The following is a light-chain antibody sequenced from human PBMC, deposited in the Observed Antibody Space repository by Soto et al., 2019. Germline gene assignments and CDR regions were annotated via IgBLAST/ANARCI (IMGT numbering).Light chain of an antibody. CDR3: SSYAGGGTFVL. CDR1: SSDVGSYNF. V-gene: IGLV2-23*02. CDR2: DVY. J-gene: IGLJ2*01. Sequence: QSVLTQPRSVSGSPGQSITISSTGTSSDVGSYNFVSWYQQHPGKAPKLMVYDVYRRPSGISNRFSGSKSGNTASLTISGLQAEDEADYYCSSYAGGGTFVLFGGGTKVTVL.